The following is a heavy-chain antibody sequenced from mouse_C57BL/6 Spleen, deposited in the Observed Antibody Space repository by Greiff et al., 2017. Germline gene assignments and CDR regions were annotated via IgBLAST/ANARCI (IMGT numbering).Heavy chain of an antibody. J-gene: IGHJ2*01. V-gene: IGHV1-42*01. Sequence: EVQLQQSGPELVKPGASVKISCKASGYSFTGYYMNWVKQSPEKSLEWIGEINPSTGGTTYNQKFKAKATLTVDKSSSTAYMQLKSLTSEDSAVYYCARSYYGSSFYYFDYWGQGTTLTVSS. CDR3: ARSYYGSSFYYFDY. CDR1: GYSFTGYY. D-gene: IGHD1-1*01. CDR2: INPSTGGT.